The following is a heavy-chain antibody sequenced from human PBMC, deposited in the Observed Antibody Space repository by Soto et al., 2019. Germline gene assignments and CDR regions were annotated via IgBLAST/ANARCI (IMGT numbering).Heavy chain of an antibody. CDR2: VFSSGRT. Sequence: QLQLQESGPGLVKPSETLSLTCSVSGGSISSSSYYWGWIRQPPGKGLEWIGNVFSSGRTFYNSSLKSRLTTSXAATNXXFSLKLTPVTAADSAMYDCARLDYYGSVIDWFFHYWGQGTLVTVSS. CDR1: GGSISSSSYY. D-gene: IGHD3-10*01. CDR3: ARLDYYGSVIDWFFHY. J-gene: IGHJ4*02. V-gene: IGHV4-39*01.